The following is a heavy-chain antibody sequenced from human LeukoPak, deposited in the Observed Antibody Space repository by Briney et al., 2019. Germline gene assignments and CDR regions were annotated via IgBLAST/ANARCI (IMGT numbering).Heavy chain of an antibody. CDR3: ARDYHSSGSDY. V-gene: IGHV3-66*01. J-gene: IGHJ3*01. D-gene: IGHD6-19*01. CDR2: IYSGGST. CDR1: GFTVSSNY. Sequence: GGSLRLSCAASGFTVSSNYMSWVRQAPGKGLEWVSVIYSGGSTYYADSVKGRFTISRDNSKNTLYLQMNSPRAEDTAVYYCARDYHSSGSDYWGQGTMVTVSS.